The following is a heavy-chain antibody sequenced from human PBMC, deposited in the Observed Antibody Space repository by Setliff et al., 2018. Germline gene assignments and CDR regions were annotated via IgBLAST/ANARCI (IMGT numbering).Heavy chain of an antibody. CDR1: GFTFSSLW. J-gene: IGHJ5*02. Sequence: PGGSLRLSCSASGFTFSSLWMAWVRQAPGKGLEWVANINQGGSDQFYAESVKGRFTISRDNAKNSLYLQMNSLRVEDTAVYYCARDVFDFRTGQAGPWGQGTLVTVSS. V-gene: IGHV3-7*01. CDR2: INQGGSDQ. D-gene: IGHD3-3*01. CDR3: ARDVFDFRTGQAGP.